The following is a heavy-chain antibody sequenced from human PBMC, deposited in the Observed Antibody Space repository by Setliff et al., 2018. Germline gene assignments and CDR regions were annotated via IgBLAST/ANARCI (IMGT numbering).Heavy chain of an antibody. CDR2: IHYSGNN. CDR1: RGSISNHH. D-gene: IGHD2-21*01. CDR3: ATGIAGRGGLAY. Sequence: SLTCTVSRGSISNHHLSWIRQAPGKGLEWIGQIHYSGNNNYNPSLMGRGTISGDTSKNQFSLKLTSVTAADTAVYYCATGIAGRGGLAYWGQGTLVTVSS. J-gene: IGHJ4*02. V-gene: IGHV4-59*11.